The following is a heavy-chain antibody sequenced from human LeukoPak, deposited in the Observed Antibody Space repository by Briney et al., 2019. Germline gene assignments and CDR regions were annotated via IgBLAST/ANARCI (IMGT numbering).Heavy chain of an antibody. Sequence: GGSLRLSCAASGFTFSSYEMNWVRQAPGKGLEWVSYISSSGSTIYYADSVKGRFTISRDNAKNSLYLQMNSLRAEDTAVYYCARDPQIQLWLRYMDVWGKGTTVTVSS. J-gene: IGHJ6*03. CDR2: ISSSGSTI. CDR3: ARDPQIQLWLRYMDV. V-gene: IGHV3-48*03. D-gene: IGHD5-18*01. CDR1: GFTFSSYE.